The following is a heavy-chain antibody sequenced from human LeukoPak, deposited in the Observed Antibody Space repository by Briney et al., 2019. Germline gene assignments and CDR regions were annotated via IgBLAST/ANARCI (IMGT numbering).Heavy chain of an antibody. J-gene: IGHJ6*02. D-gene: IGHD3-10*01. V-gene: IGHV1-58*02. CDR2: IVVGSGNT. CDR1: GFTFTSSA. CDR3: AADRPVELWLGEDDYYYYGMDV. Sequence: SVKVSCKASGFTFTSSAMQWVRQARGQRLEWIGWIVVGSGNTNYAQKFQERVTITRDMSTSTAYMELSSLRSEDTAVYYCAADRPVELWLGEDDYYYYGMDVWGQGTTVTVSS.